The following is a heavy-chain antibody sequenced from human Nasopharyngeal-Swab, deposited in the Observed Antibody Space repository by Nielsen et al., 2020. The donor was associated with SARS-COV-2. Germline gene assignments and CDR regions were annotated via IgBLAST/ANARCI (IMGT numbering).Heavy chain of an antibody. J-gene: IGHJ4*02. CDR3: ARSYYYDSLVGG. Sequence: SETLSLTCTVSGGSITGYYWSWIRQPPGKGLEWFGEINHSGSTNYNPSLKSRVTISVDTSKRQFSLNLTSVTAADTAVYYCARSYYYDSLVGGWGQGTLVTVSS. D-gene: IGHD3-22*01. CDR2: INHSGST. V-gene: IGHV4-34*01. CDR1: GGSITGYY.